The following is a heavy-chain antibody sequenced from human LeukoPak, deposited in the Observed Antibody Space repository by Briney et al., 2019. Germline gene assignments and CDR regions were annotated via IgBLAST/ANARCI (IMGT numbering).Heavy chain of an antibody. D-gene: IGHD1-26*01. V-gene: IGHV4-39*02. CDR2: ISYSGNI. Sequence: SGTLPLTCTVSGDSISSSSYYWGWIRQPPGKGLEWIGSISYSGNIVYNPSLKSRVTISVDTSKNQFSLKLSSVTAADTAVYYCARDLSGGSCYWGQGTLVTVSS. CDR3: ARDLSGGSCY. J-gene: IGHJ4*02. CDR1: GDSISSSSYY.